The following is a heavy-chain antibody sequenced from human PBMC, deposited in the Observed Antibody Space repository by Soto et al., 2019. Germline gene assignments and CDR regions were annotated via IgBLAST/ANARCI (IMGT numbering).Heavy chain of an antibody. D-gene: IGHD3-10*01. CDR3: ARGGGRDKPGSQNWFDP. J-gene: IGHJ5*02. Sequence: SETLSLTCTVSGGSISSGGYYWSWIRQHPGKGLEWIGYIYYSGSTYYNPSLKSRVTISVDTSKNQFSLKLSSVTAADTAVYYCARGGGRDKPGSQNWFDPWGQGTLVTVSS. CDR2: IYYSGST. V-gene: IGHV4-31*03. CDR1: GGSISSGGYY.